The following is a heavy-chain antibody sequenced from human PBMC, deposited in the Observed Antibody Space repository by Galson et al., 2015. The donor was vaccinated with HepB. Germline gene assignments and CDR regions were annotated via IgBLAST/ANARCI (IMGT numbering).Heavy chain of an antibody. CDR2: INRDSTYI. J-gene: IGHJ4*02. D-gene: IGHD7-27*01. Sequence: SLRLSCAASGFTVRSDYMNWVRQAPGKGLEWVSSINRDSTYIYYADSVRGRFTISRDNAKNSLYLQMNSLRVEDTAIYYCARDPPLGAPFDYWGQGTLVTVSS. CDR1: GFTVRSDY. V-gene: IGHV3-21*01. CDR3: ARDPPLGAPFDY.